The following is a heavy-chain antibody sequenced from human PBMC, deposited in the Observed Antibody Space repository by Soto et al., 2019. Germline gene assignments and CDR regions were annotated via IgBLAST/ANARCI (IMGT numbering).Heavy chain of an antibody. J-gene: IGHJ6*02. D-gene: IGHD5-12*01. V-gene: IGHV4-39*01. Sequence: SETLSLTCTVSGGSISNSSYYWGWIRQPPGKGLEWMGSIYYSGSTYNNPSLKSRVTLSVDTSKNQFSLKLTSVTAADTAVYYCARAWLQLYYYGMDVWGQGTTVTVSS. CDR2: IYYSGST. CDR1: GGSISNSSYY. CDR3: ARAWLQLYYYGMDV.